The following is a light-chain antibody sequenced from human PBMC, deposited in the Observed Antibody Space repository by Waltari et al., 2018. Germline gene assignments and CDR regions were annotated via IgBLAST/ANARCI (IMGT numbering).Light chain of an antibody. CDR3: QQRGDWPPWT. Sequence: ETVLTQSPATLSLSPGERATLPFRASQSVSSYLAWYQQKPGPAPRLLIYDASNRATGSPARFSGSGSGTDFSLTIDSLEPEDFAVYYCQQRGDWPPWTFGQGTKVEIK. V-gene: IGKV3-11*01. CDR1: QSVSSY. CDR2: DAS. J-gene: IGKJ1*01.